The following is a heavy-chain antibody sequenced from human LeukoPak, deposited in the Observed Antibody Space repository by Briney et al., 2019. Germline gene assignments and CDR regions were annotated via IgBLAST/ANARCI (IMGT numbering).Heavy chain of an antibody. Sequence: SGGSLRLSCAASGFTFSTYWMSWVRQAPRKGLEWVANIKQDGSETYYVDSVEGRYTISRDNAKNALYLQMNSLRAEDTAVYYCARDRGSGWYFYWGQGTLVTVSS. J-gene: IGHJ4*02. D-gene: IGHD6-19*01. V-gene: IGHV3-7*05. CDR1: GFTFSTYW. CDR2: IKQDGSET. CDR3: ARDRGSGWYFY.